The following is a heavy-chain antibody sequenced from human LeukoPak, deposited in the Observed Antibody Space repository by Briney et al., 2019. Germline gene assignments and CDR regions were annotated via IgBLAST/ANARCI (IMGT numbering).Heavy chain of an antibody. D-gene: IGHD6-13*01. Sequence: SETLSLTCTVSGGSISSYYWSWIRQPPGKGLEWIGYIYYSGSTYYNPSLKSRVTISVDTSKNQFSLKLSSVTAADTAVYYCARLRGSPGYSSSWSYYYYYMDVWGKGTTVTVSS. V-gene: IGHV4-59*04. J-gene: IGHJ6*03. CDR1: GGSISSYY. CDR3: ARLRGSPGYSSSWSYYYYYMDV. CDR2: IYYSGST.